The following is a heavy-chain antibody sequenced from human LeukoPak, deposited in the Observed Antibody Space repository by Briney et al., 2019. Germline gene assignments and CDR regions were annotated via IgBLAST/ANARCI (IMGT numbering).Heavy chain of an antibody. D-gene: IGHD1-26*01. CDR2: IIPILGIA. CDR3: ARAFISGSYSPPVDY. J-gene: IGHJ4*02. Sequence: SVKVSCKASGGTFSSYAISWVRQAPGQGLEWMGRIIPILGIANYAQKFQGRVTITADKSTSTAYMELSSLGSEDTAVYYCARAFISGSYSPPVDYWGQGTLVTVSS. CDR1: GGTFSSYA. V-gene: IGHV1-69*04.